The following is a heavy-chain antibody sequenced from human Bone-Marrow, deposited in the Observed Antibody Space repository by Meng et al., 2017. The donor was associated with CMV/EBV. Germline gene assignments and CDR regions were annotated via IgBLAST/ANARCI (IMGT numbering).Heavy chain of an antibody. J-gene: IGHJ6*01. V-gene: IGHV1-2*02. Sequence: ASVKVSCKSSGYTFTGYYMHWVRQAPGQGLEWMGWINPNSGGTNYAQKFQGRVTMTRDTSISTAYMELSRLRSDDTAVYYCARNFRMYPYYYYYGMDVWGQGTMVTVSS. CDR3: ARNFRMYPYYYYYGMDV. D-gene: IGHD2-2*01. CDR1: GYTFTGYY. CDR2: INPNSGGT.